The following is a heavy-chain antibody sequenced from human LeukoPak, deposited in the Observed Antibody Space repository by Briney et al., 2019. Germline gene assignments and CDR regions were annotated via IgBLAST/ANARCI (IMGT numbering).Heavy chain of an antibody. CDR2: ISFDGSNK. CDR1: GFTFSSYT. CDR3: AREELGSSLGFDP. Sequence: GGSLRLSCAASGFTFSSYTIHWVRQPPGKGLEWVAVISFDGSNKYYADSVKGRFTISRDNSKNTLYLQMNSLRAEDTAVYYCAREELGSSLGFDPWGQGTLVTVSS. D-gene: IGHD3-16*01. V-gene: IGHV3-30-3*01. J-gene: IGHJ5*02.